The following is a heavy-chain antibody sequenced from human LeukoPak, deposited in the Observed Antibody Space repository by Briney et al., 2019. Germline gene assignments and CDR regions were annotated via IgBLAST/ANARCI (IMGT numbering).Heavy chain of an antibody. CDR1: GGSISSYY. Sequence: SETLSLTCTVSGGSISSYYWSWIRQPPGKGLEWIGYIYYSGSTNYNPSLKSRVTISVDTSKNQFSLKLSSATAADTAVYYCARDTQDYGMDVWGQGTTVTVSS. J-gene: IGHJ6*02. CDR2: IYYSGST. V-gene: IGHV4-59*01. CDR3: ARDTQDYGMDV.